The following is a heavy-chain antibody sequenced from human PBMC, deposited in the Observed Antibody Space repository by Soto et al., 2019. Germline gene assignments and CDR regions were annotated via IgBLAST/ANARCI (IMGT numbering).Heavy chain of an antibody. CDR1: GYTFTRSG. CDR3: AKAISWVEGTHYYGMDV. CDR2: ISTYNGDT. Sequence: ASVKVSCKASGYTFTRSGISWVRQAPGQGFEWMGWISTYNGDTNYAQTFQGRVTMTTDNSKNTLYLQMNSLRAEDTAVYYCAKAISWVEGTHYYGMDVWGQGTTVTVSS. V-gene: IGHV1-18*01. J-gene: IGHJ6*02. D-gene: IGHD1-1*01.